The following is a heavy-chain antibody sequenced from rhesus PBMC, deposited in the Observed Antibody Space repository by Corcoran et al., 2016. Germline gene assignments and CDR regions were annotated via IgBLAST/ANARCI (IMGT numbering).Heavy chain of an antibody. CDR1: GGSISDSYR. CDR2: IYCNTTGT. CDR3: ASSGIYYYEDY. D-gene: IGHD3-16*01. V-gene: IGHV4S10*01. Sequence: QVQLQESGPGVVKPSETLSLTCAVSGGSISDSYRWSWIRQPPGKGLEWSGTIYCNTTGTTSAPALTSEGTITKYTPKNQFTLKLNSVTAADTAVFYCASSGIYYYEDYLGQGVLVTVSS. J-gene: IGHJ4*01.